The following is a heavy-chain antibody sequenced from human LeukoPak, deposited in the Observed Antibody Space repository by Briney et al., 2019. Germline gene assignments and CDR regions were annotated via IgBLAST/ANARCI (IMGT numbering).Heavy chain of an antibody. CDR2: IIPILGIA. D-gene: IGHD6-19*01. CDR1: GYTFTSYA. Sequence: SVKVSCKASGYTFTSYAISWVRQAPGQGLEWMGRIIPILGIANYAQKFQGRVTITADKSTSTAYMELSSLRSEDTAVYYCARDAGYSSPSFDYWGQGTLVTVSS. CDR3: ARDAGYSSPSFDY. V-gene: IGHV1-69*04. J-gene: IGHJ4*02.